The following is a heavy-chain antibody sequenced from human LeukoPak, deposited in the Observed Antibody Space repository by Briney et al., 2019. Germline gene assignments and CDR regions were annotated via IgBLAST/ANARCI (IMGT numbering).Heavy chain of an antibody. J-gene: IGHJ4*02. CDR1: GFSFSVSA. V-gene: IGHV3-73*01. Sequence: GGSLRLSCTASGFSFSVSAMHWVRQASGKGPEWVSRISSKTNNYATEYAASVEGRFTISRDDSKNMAYLQMDSLKTEDSAVYYCTAKFGFHYWGQGALVTVSS. CDR2: ISSKTNNYAT. D-gene: IGHD3-10*02. CDR3: TAKFGFHY.